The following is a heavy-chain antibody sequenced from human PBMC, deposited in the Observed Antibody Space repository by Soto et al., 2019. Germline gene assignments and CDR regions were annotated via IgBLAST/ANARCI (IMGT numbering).Heavy chain of an antibody. D-gene: IGHD3-10*01. CDR2: INHSGST. V-gene: IGHV4-34*01. Sequence: ASETLSLTCAVYGGSFSGYYWSWIRQPPGKGLEWIGEINHSGSTNYNPSLKSRVTISVDTSKNQFSLKLSSVTAADTAVYYCARRTLPIDYWGQGTLVTVSS. CDR1: GGSFSGYY. CDR3: ARRTLPIDY. J-gene: IGHJ4*02.